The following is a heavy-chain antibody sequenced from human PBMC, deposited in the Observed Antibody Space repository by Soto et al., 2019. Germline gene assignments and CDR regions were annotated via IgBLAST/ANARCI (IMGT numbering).Heavy chain of an antibody. CDR1: GFTFSSYG. CDR3: ARSVTYDFWSGYPTNPGFDY. V-gene: IGHV3-33*01. D-gene: IGHD3-3*01. J-gene: IGHJ4*02. Sequence: VGSLRLSCAASGFTFSSYGMHWVRQAPGKGLEWVAVIWYDGSNKYYADSVKGRFTISRDNSKNTLYLQMNSLRAEDTAVYYCARSVTYDFWSGYPTNPGFDYWGQGTLVTVSS. CDR2: IWYDGSNK.